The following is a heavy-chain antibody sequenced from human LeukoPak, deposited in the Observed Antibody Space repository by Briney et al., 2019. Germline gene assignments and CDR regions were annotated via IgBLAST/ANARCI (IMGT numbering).Heavy chain of an antibody. CDR1: GSTFSSYA. J-gene: IGHJ4*02. V-gene: IGHV3-23*01. CDR3: AKDDAWLRFGE. CDR2: IYGSGGST. Sequence: GGSLRLSCAASGSTFSSYAMSWVRQAPGKGLEWVSGIYGSGGSTNYADSVKGRFTISRDNSKNTLYLEVISLTAEDTAVYYCAKDDAWLRFGEWSQGTLVTVSS. D-gene: IGHD3-10*01.